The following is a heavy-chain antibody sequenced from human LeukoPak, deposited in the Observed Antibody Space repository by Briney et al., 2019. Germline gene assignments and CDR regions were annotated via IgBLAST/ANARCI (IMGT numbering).Heavy chain of an antibody. CDR1: GYSFASYD. D-gene: IGHD1-14*01. CDR3: ARRGPAYYFGLDA. CDR2: MNPNSGNT. V-gene: IGHV1-8*01. Sequence: ASVKVSCKASGYSFASYDINGGRQATGQGLEWMGWMNPNSGNTGYAQRFQGRVIMTRNNSINTAYMELSSLRSDDTAVYYCARRGPAYYFGLDAWGQGTTVTVSS. J-gene: IGHJ6*02.